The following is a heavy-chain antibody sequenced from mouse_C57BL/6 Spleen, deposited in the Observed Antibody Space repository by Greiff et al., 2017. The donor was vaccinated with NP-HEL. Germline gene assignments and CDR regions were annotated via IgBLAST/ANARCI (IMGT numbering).Heavy chain of an antibody. Sequence: VKLQESGAELVRPGSSVKLSCKASGYTFTSYWMDWVKQRPGQGLEWIGNIYPSDSETHYNQKFKDKATLTVDKSSSTAYMQLSSLTSEDSAVYYCARGVTNCDYWGQGTTLTVSS. V-gene: IGHV1-61*01. CDR1: GYTFTSYW. CDR2: IYPSDSET. D-gene: IGHD2-2*01. J-gene: IGHJ2*01. CDR3: ARGVTNCDY.